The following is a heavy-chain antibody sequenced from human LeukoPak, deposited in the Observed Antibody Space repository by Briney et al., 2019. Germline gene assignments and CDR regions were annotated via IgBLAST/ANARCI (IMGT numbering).Heavy chain of an antibody. D-gene: IGHD4-11*01. Sequence: SSETLSLTCTVSGGSISSSSYYWSWIRQPAGKGLEWIGRIYTSGSTNYNPSLKSRVTISVDTSKNQFSLKLSSVTAADTAVYYCAREIGYSNYYYYYYMDVWGKGTTVTVSS. CDR1: GGSISSSSYY. V-gene: IGHV4-61*02. J-gene: IGHJ6*03. CDR3: AREIGYSNYYYYYYMDV. CDR2: IYTSGST.